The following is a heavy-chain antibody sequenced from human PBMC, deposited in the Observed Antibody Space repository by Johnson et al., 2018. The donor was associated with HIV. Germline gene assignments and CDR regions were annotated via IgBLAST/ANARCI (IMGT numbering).Heavy chain of an antibody. CDR1: GFTFSNAW. CDR2: INWNGGST. V-gene: IGHV3-20*04. J-gene: IGHJ3*02. CDR3: ARDWKRGAVAGEPDAFDI. D-gene: IGHD6-19*01. Sequence: VQLVESGGGLVQPGGSLRLSCAASGFTFSNAWMTWVRQAPGKGLEWVSGINWNGGSTGYADSVKGRFTISRDNAKNSLYLQMNSLRAEDTAVYYCARDWKRGAVAGEPDAFDIWGQGTMVTVSS.